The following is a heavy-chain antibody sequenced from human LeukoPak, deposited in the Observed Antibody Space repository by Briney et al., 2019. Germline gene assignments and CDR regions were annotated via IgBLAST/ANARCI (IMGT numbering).Heavy chain of an antibody. D-gene: IGHD1-26*01. Sequence: GGSLGLSCAASGFTFSSYWMHWVRQPPGKGLVWVSRINSDGSSTSYADSVKGRFTISRDNAKNTLYLQVTSLRAEDTAVYYCVRGAGSYGDWDYWGQGALVTVSS. J-gene: IGHJ4*02. CDR2: INSDGSST. CDR3: VRGAGSYGDWDY. CDR1: GFTFSSYW. V-gene: IGHV3-74*01.